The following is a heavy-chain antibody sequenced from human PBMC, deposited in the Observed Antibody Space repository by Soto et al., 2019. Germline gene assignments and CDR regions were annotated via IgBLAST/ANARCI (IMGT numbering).Heavy chain of an antibody. J-gene: IGHJ4*02. Sequence: ASVKVSCKASGYTFTSYAMHWVRQAPGQRLEWMGWISAGNGNTKYSQKFQGRVTITRDTSASTAYMELSSLRSEDTAVYYCARDSSGWYEIDYWGQGTLVTVSS. CDR3: ARDSSGWYEIDY. CDR2: ISAGNGNT. D-gene: IGHD6-19*01. V-gene: IGHV1-3*01. CDR1: GYTFTSYA.